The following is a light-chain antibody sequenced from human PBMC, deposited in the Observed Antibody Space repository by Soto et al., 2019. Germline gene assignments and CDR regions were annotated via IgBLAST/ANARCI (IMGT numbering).Light chain of an antibody. CDR2: TFA. Sequence: QSVLTQPPSASGTPGQRVTIPSSGSSSNIGSNAVNWYQQLPGTAPKLLIYTFAQRPSGVPDRFSGSKSGTSASLAISGLQSEDEADYSCASWDVSLNAWVFGGGTKLTVL. J-gene: IGLJ3*02. V-gene: IGLV1-44*01. CDR1: SSNIGSNA. CDR3: ASWDVSLNAWV.